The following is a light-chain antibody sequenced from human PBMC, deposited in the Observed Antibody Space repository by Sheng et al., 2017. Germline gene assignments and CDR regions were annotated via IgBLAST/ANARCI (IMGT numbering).Light chain of an antibody. V-gene: IGLV2-11*01. CDR3: CSFAGRDTFYV. CDR1: SRDVGAYKY. J-gene: IGLJ1*01. CDR2: DVT. Sequence: QSALTQPRSVSGSPGQSVTISCTGTSRDVGAYKYVSWYQQHPGKAPKFILYDVTERPSGVPDRFSGSKSGNTASLTISGLQAEDEAEYYCCSFAGRDTFYVFGDGTQVTVL.